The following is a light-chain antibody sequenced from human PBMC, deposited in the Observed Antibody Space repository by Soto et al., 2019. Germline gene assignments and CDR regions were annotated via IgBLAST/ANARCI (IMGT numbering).Light chain of an antibody. CDR1: SSDVGGYNY. Sequence: QSVLTQPASVSGSPGQSITISCTGTSSDVGGYNYVSWYQQHPGKAPKLMIYEVSNRPSGVSNRFSGSKSGNTASLTISGLQAEDEDYYYCSSYTTSSTVVFGGGTNLTVL. V-gene: IGLV2-14*01. CDR2: EVS. J-gene: IGLJ2*01. CDR3: SSYTTSSTVV.